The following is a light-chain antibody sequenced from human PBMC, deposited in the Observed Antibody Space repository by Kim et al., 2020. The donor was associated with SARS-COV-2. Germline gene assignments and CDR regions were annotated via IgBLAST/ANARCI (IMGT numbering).Light chain of an antibody. Sequence: QSALTHPASVSGSPGQSITISCTGTSSDVGGYNYVSWYQQHPGKAPKLMIYDVTKRPSGVSNRFSGSKSGNTASLTISGLQAEDEADYYCSSYTSGSTVFGTGTKVTVL. CDR1: SSDVGGYNY. V-gene: IGLV2-14*01. J-gene: IGLJ1*01. CDR2: DVT. CDR3: SSYTSGSTV.